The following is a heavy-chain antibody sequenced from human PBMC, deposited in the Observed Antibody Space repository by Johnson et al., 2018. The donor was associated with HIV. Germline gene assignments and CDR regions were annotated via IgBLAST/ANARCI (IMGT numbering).Heavy chain of an antibody. D-gene: IGHD1/OR15-1a*01. CDR3: AKGRTGSTDALDV. CDR2: IRYDGSNK. CDR1: GFNFNTYW. J-gene: IGHJ3*01. V-gene: IGHV3-30*02. Sequence: QVQLVESGGGLVQPGGSLRLSCAASGFNFNTYWMSWVRQAPGKGLEWVAFIRYDGSNKYYADSVKGRFTISRDNSKNTLYLQMNSLRAEDTAVYYCAKGRTGSTDALDVWGQGTMVTVSS.